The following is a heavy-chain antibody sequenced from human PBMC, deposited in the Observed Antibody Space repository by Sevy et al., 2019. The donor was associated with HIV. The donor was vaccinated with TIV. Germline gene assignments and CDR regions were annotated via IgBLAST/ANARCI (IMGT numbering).Heavy chain of an antibody. Sequence: GESLKIACKGSGYSFTSYWIGWVRQMPGKGLEWMGIIYPGDSDTRYSPSFQGQVTISADKSTNTAYLQWSSLKASDTAMYYCARNEMITFGGVILDAFDIWGQGTMVTVSS. CDR2: IYPGDSDT. CDR3: ARNEMITFGGVILDAFDI. CDR1: GYSFTSYW. D-gene: IGHD3-16*01. V-gene: IGHV5-51*01. J-gene: IGHJ3*02.